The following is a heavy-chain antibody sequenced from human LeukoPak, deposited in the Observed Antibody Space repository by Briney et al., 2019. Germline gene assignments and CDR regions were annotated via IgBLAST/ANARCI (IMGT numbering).Heavy chain of an antibody. Sequence: GGSLRLSCAASGFTFDDYAKHWVRQAPGKGLEWVSGISWNSGSIGYADSVKGRFTISRDNAKNSLYLQMNSLRAEDTAVYYCARDRLAARPEYYFDYWGQGTLVTVSS. D-gene: IGHD6-6*01. J-gene: IGHJ4*02. V-gene: IGHV3-9*01. CDR2: ISWNSGSI. CDR3: ARDRLAARPEYYFDY. CDR1: GFTFDDYA.